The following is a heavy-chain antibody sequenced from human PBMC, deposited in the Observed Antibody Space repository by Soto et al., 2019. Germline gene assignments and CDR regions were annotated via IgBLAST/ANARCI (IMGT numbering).Heavy chain of an antibody. D-gene: IGHD3-10*01. CDR3: ARVGVAGYYMDV. V-gene: IGHV1-2*02. CDR1: GYTFTGYY. J-gene: IGHJ6*03. CDR2: INPNSGDT. Sequence: ASVKVSCKASGYTFTGYYMHWVRQAPGQGLEWMGWINPNSGDTGYAQKFQGRVTMTRNTSISTAYMELSRLRSEDTAVYYCARVGVAGYYMDVWGKGTTGTVSS.